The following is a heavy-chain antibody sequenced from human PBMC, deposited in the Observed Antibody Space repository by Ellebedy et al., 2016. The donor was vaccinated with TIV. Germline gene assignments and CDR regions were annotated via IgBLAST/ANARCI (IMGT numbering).Heavy chain of an antibody. CDR1: GYTLTGLS. CDR3: ATEGAVAAGTIDY. D-gene: IGHD6-19*01. CDR2: FDPEDGET. J-gene: IGHJ4*02. Sequence: AASVKVSCKVSGYTLTGLSMHWGRQTPGKGLEWMGGFDPEDGETIYAQKFQGRVTMTEDTSTDTAYMELSSLRSEDTAVYYCATEGAVAAGTIDYWGQGTLVTVSS. V-gene: IGHV1-24*01.